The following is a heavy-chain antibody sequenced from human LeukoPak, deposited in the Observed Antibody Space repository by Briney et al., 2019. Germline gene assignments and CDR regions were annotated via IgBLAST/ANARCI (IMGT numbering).Heavy chain of an antibody. CDR2: IYYSGST. CDR1: GGSISSYY. J-gene: IGHJ6*03. CDR3: ATTLWAWEGHYYYMDV. D-gene: IGHD1-26*01. V-gene: IGHV4-59*01. Sequence: SETLSLTXTVSGGSISSYYWSWIRQPPGKGLEWIGYIYYSGSTNCNPSLKSRVTISVDTSKNQFSLKLSSVTAADTAVYYCATTLWAWEGHYYYMDVWGKGTTVTVSS.